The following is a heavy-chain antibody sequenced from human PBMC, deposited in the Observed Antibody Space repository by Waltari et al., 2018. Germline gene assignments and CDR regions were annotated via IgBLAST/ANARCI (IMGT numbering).Heavy chain of an antibody. V-gene: IGHV1-2*06. CDR3: AREGPEGLDY. Sequence: QVQLVQSGAEVKKPGASMKVSCKASGYIFTGYYMHWVRQAPGQGLEWMGRIHPNSGATNYPQKFQGRVTMTRDTSISTAYMELSRLRSDDTAVYYCAREGPEGLDYGGQGTLVTVSS. CDR2: IHPNSGAT. J-gene: IGHJ4*02. CDR1: GYIFTGYY.